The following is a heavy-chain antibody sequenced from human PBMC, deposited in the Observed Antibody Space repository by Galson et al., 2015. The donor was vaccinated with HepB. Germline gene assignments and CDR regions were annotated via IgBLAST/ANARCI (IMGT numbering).Heavy chain of an antibody. Sequence: SLRLSCASSGFTFTKYWMRWVRQAPGKGLEWVANIKHDGSENYYVDSVKGRFTTSRDNAKNSLYLQMDSLRVEDTAVYYCARGNNYALDFWGQGTLVTVSS. V-gene: IGHV3-7*03. J-gene: IGHJ4*02. CDR2: IKHDGSEN. CDR1: GFTFTKYW. D-gene: IGHD5-18*01. CDR3: ARGNNYALDF.